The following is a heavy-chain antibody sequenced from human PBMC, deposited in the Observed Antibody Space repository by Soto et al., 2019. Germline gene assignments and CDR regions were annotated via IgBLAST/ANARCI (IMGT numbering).Heavy chain of an antibody. V-gene: IGHV4-59*01. CDR3: ARAHSSSWTSSGEWFDP. CDR2: IYYSGST. J-gene: IGHJ5*02. D-gene: IGHD6-13*01. CDR1: GGSISSYY. Sequence: GTLSLTFTVSGGSISSYYWSWIRQPPGKGLEWIGYIYYSGSTNYNPSLKSRVTISVDTSKNQFSLKLSSVTAADTAVYYCARAHSSSWTSSGEWFDPWGQGTLVTVSS.